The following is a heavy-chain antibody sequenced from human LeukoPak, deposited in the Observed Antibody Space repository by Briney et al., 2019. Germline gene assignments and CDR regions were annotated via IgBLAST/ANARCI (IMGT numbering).Heavy chain of an antibody. CDR2: INPNSGGT. CDR1: GYTFTGYY. CDR3: ARDPGSMVRGVRGTGFDY. Sequence: ASVKVSCKASGYTFTGYYMHWVRQAPGQGLEWMGWINPNSGGTNYAQKFQGWATMTRDTSISTAYMELSRLRSDDTAVYYCARDPGSMVRGVRGTGFDYWGQGTLVTVSS. D-gene: IGHD3-10*01. J-gene: IGHJ4*02. V-gene: IGHV1-2*04.